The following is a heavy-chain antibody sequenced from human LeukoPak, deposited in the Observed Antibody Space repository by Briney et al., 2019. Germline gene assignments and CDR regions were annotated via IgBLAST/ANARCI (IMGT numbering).Heavy chain of an antibody. D-gene: IGHD1-20*01. J-gene: IGHJ4*02. V-gene: IGHV1-2*02. Sequence: ASVKVSCKASGYTFTGYFMHWVRQAPGQGLEWMGWINPNTGGTNYAQKFQGRVTMTRDMSTSTVYMELSSLRSEDTAVYYCARDPAGLTGPFDYWGQGTLVTVSS. CDR2: INPNTGGT. CDR3: ARDPAGLTGPFDY. CDR1: GYTFTGYF.